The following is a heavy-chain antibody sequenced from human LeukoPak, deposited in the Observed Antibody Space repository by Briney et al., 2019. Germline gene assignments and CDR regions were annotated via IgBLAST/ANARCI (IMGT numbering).Heavy chain of an antibody. CDR1: GFTFSSYA. CDR3: ARVGYNSGWYEY. D-gene: IGHD6-19*01. V-gene: IGHV3-23*01. J-gene: IGHJ4*02. Sequence: GGSLRLSCAASGFTFSSYAMSWVRQAPGKGLEWVSVISGSGGSTYSAESVKGRFTISRDNSKNTLYLQMNSLRVEDTAVYYCARVGYNSGWYEYWGQGALVTVSS. CDR2: ISGSGGST.